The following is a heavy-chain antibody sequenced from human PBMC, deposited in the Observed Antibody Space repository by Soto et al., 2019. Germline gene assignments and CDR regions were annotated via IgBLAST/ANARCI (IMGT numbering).Heavy chain of an antibody. CDR2: IKQDGSEK. J-gene: IGHJ6*03. CDR1: GFTFSTCW. V-gene: IGHV3-7*01. CDR3: TRGGASRYYHLDV. Sequence: EVQLVESGGGLVQPGRSLRLSCAASGFTFSTCWVTWVRQAPGKGLEWVANIKQDGSEKYYVDSVKGRFTISRDNAENSQYLQMNNLRDEDTAAYYCTRGGASRYYHLDVWGKGTTVTVSS.